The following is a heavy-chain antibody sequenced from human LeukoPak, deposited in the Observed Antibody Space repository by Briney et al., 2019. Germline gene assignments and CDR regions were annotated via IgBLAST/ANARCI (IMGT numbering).Heavy chain of an antibody. Sequence: SETLSLTCTVSGGSISSGGYYWSWIRQHPGKGLEWIGYIYYSGSTYYNPSLKSRVTISVDTSKNQFSLKLSSVTAADTAVYYCARAPPRIAAAAYDYWGQGTLVTVSS. CDR2: IYYSGST. CDR1: GGSISSGGYY. V-gene: IGHV4-31*03. D-gene: IGHD6-13*01. CDR3: ARAPPRIAAAAYDY. J-gene: IGHJ4*02.